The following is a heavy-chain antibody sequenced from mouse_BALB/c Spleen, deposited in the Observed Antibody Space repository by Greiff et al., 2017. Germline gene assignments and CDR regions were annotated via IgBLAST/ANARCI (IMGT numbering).Heavy chain of an antibody. V-gene: IGHV1-87*01. D-gene: IGHD2-10*01. J-gene: IGHJ4*01. CDR1: GYTFTSYW. CDR2: IYPGDGDT. Sequence: VQGVESGAELARPGASVKLSCKASGYTFTSYWMQWVKQRPGQGLEWIGAIYPGDGDTRYTQKFKGKATLTADKSSSTAYMQLSSLASEDSAVYYCARKASYYGNHYAMDYWGQGTSVTVSS. CDR3: ARKASYYGNHYAMDY.